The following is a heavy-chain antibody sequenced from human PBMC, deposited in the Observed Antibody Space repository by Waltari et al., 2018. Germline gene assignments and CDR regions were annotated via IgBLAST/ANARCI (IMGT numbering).Heavy chain of an antibody. CDR2: IYYSGST. V-gene: IGHV4-59*01. CDR3: AREIYGGNSRPFDF. D-gene: IGHD2-21*02. J-gene: IGHJ4*02. Sequence: QVQLQESGPGLVKSSETLSLTCTVSGGSMNGYFWHWIRQPPGKGLEWIGYIYYSGSTDYDPSLKSRVTISVDTSKNQFSLRLTSVTSADTAFYYCAREIYGGNSRPFDFWGQGALVTVSS. CDR1: GGSMNGYF.